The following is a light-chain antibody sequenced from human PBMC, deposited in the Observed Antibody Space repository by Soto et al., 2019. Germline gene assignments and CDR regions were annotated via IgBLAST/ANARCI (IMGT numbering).Light chain of an antibody. CDR2: EVS. V-gene: IGLV2-14*01. CDR3: SSYTSSSTPHV. Sequence: QSALTQPASVSGSPGQSITISCTGTSSDVGGYNYVSWYQQHPGKAPKLMIYEVSNRPSGVSNRFSGSKSGNTASLTISGLKAEDDADYYCSSYTSSSTPHVFGTGTKLTVL. CDR1: SSDVGGYNY. J-gene: IGLJ1*01.